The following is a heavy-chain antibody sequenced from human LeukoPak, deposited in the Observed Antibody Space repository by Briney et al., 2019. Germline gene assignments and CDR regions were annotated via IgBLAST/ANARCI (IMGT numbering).Heavy chain of an antibody. CDR3: ARDLGSGYDGGFDY. CDR1: GFTFSDFY. Sequence: PGGSLRLSCAAPGFTFSDFYMSWIRQAPGEGLEGVSYITSSSSYTNYADSVQGRFTISRDNANNSLYLHMNSLRAEDTAVYYCARDLGSGYDGGFDYWGQGTLVTVSS. CDR2: ITSSSSYT. V-gene: IGHV3-11*05. D-gene: IGHD5-12*01. J-gene: IGHJ4*02.